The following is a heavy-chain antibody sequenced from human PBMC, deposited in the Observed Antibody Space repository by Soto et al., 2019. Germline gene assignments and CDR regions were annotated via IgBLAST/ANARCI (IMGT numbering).Heavy chain of an antibody. V-gene: IGHV3-33*01. CDR1: GFTFSSYG. Sequence: PGGSLRLSCAASGFTFSSYGMHWVRQAPGKGLEWVAVIWYDGSNKYYADSVKGRFTISRDNSKNTLYLQMNSLRAEDTAVYYCAREGRSSSGYYAFDIWGQGTMVTVSS. D-gene: IGHD3-22*01. CDR3: AREGRSSSGYYAFDI. J-gene: IGHJ3*02. CDR2: IWYDGSNK.